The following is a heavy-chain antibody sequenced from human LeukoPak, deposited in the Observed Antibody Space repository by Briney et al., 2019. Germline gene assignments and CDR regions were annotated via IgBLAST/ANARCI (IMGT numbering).Heavy chain of an antibody. CDR2: ISSSGDST. CDR3: AARPDRGLGPLDF. V-gene: IGHV3-23*01. CDR1: GFTFNSYA. Sequence: GGSLRLSCAASGFTFNSYAMAWVRQPPGEGLEWVSAISSSGDSTYYTDSVKGRFTISRDNSKNTLYLEMSRLRADDTAVYFCAARPDRGLGPLDFWGQGTLVTVSS. J-gene: IGHJ4*02.